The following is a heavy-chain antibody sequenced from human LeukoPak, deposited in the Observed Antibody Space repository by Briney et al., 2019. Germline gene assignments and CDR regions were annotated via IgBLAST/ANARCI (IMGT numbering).Heavy chain of an antibody. J-gene: IGHJ4*02. Sequence: PGGSLRLSCAASGFKFSSYSMKWVRQAPGKGLEWVSFISSSSSYIYYADSLKGRFTISRDNAKNSLYLQMNSLRAEDTAVYYCARGTMFPYYFGYWGQGTLVTVSS. CDR3: ARGTMFPYYFGY. CDR1: GFKFSSYS. D-gene: IGHD3-10*02. V-gene: IGHV3-21*03. CDR2: ISSSSSYI.